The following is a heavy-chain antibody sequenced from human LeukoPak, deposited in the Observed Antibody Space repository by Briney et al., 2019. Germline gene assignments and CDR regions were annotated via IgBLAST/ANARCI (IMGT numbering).Heavy chain of an antibody. D-gene: IGHD4-17*01. CDR3: AEGFYGDYQLDY. J-gene: IGHJ4*02. V-gene: IGHV3-43*02. CDR1: GFTFDDYA. Sequence: GGSLRLSCAASGFTFDDYAMHWVRQAPGKGLEWVSLISGDGGSTYYADSVKGRFTISRDNSKNSLYLQMNSLRTEDTALYYCAEGFYGDYQLDYWGQGTLVTVSS. CDR2: ISGDGGST.